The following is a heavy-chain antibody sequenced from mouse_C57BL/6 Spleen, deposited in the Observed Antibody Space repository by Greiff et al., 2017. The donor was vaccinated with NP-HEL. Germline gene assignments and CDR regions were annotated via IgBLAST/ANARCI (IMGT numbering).Heavy chain of an antibody. D-gene: IGHD1-1*01. V-gene: IGHV10-3*01. CDR3: VREGYYGSSYVNFDY. J-gene: IGHJ2*01. CDR1: GFTFNTYA. Sequence: EVQLVESGGGLVQPKGSLKLSCAASGFTFNTYAMHWVRQAPGKGLEWVARIRSKSSNYATYYADSVKDRFTISRDDSQSMLYLQMNNLKTEDTAMYYCVREGYYGSSYVNFDYWGQCTTLTVSS. CDR2: IRSKSSNYAT.